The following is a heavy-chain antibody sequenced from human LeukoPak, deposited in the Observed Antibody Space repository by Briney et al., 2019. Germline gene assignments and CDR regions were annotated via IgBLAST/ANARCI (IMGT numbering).Heavy chain of an antibody. CDR3: AKDMSVSPNGAFDI. CDR2: ISWNSGSI. Sequence: GGSMRLSCAASGFTFDDYAIHWVRQAPGKGLGWVSGISWNSGSIEYVDSVMGLITISRVNAKNSLYLQMSTLRAEDTALYYCAKDMSVSPNGAFDIWGQGTMVTVSS. V-gene: IGHV3-9*01. J-gene: IGHJ3*02. CDR1: GFTFDDYA. D-gene: IGHD4-23*01.